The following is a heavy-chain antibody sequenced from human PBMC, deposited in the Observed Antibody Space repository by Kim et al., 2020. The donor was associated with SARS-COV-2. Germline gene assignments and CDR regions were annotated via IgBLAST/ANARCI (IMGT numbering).Heavy chain of an antibody. CDR2: INHSGST. D-gene: IGHD2-2*01. J-gene: IGHJ4*02. Sequence: SETLSLTCAVYGGSFSGYYWSWIRQPPGKGLEWIGEINHSGSTNYNPSLKSRVTISVDTSKNQFPLKLSSVTAADTAVYYCAREVVVPAAMPRSYFDYWGQGTLVTVSS. CDR1: GGSFSGYY. CDR3: AREVVVPAAMPRSYFDY. V-gene: IGHV4-34*01.